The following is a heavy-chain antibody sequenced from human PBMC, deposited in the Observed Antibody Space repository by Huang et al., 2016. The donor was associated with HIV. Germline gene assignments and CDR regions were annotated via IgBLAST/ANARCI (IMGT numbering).Heavy chain of an antibody. Sequence: QVQLVQSGAEVKKPGASVKVSCKASGYTFTSYAMHWVRQAPGQRLEWMGWINAGNGNTKYSQKFQGRVTITRDTSASTAYMEPSSLRSEDTAVYYCARAAGAFYYYYYDMDVWGKGTTVTVSS. CDR1: GYTFTSYA. CDR2: INAGNGNT. CDR3: ARAAGAFYYYYYDMDV. V-gene: IGHV1-3*01. J-gene: IGHJ6*03. D-gene: IGHD6-13*01.